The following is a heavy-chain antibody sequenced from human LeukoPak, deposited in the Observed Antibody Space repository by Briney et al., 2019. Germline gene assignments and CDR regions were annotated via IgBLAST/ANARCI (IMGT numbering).Heavy chain of an antibody. V-gene: IGHV4-30-4*08. Sequence: PSQTLSLTCTVSGGSIRSGDYYWSWIRQPPGKGLEWIGYIYYSGSSFYNPSLKSRVTISVDTSKNHVSLNLSSVTAADTAVYYCARGNNPYYFDYWGQGTLVTVSS. D-gene: IGHD2/OR15-2a*01. CDR1: GGSIRSGDYY. J-gene: IGHJ4*02. CDR2: IYYSGSS. CDR3: ARGNNPYYFDY.